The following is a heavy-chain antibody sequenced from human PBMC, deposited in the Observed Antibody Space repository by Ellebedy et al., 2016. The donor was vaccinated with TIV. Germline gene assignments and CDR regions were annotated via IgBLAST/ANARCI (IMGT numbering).Heavy chain of an antibody. D-gene: IGHD5-18*01. Sequence: ASVKVSXKASGYTFTSYGISWVRQAPGQGLEWMGWISAYNGNTNYAQKFQGRVTMTRDTSTSTVYMELSSLRSEDTAVYYCARNYVDTATDNYYYGMDVWGQGTTVTVSS. V-gene: IGHV1-18*04. J-gene: IGHJ6*02. CDR1: GYTFTSYG. CDR2: ISAYNGNT. CDR3: ARNYVDTATDNYYYGMDV.